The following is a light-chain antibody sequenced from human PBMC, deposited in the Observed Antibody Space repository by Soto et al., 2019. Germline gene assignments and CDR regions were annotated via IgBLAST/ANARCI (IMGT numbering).Light chain of an antibody. CDR3: QQYNNWPYT. J-gene: IGKJ2*01. CDR1: QSVGSN. Sequence: EIVMTQSPATLSASPGERAPLSCRASQSVGSNLAWYQKKAGQAPRLLIYDASTRATGIPASFSGSGSGTEFTLTIRSLQSEDSAVYHCQQYNNWPYTFGQWTKLEI. CDR2: DAS. V-gene: IGKV3-15*01.